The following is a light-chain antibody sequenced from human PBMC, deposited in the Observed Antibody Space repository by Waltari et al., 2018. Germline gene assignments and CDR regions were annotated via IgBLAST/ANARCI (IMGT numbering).Light chain of an antibody. CDR2: GAS. CDR1: QSVSSSY. CDR3: QQYGSSLYT. J-gene: IGKJ2*01. Sequence: ENVLTQSPGNMSLSPGEGATLSCRASQSVSSSYLAWYQQKPGQAPRLLIYGASSRATGIPDRFSGSGSGTDFTLTISRLEPEDFAVYYCQQYGSSLYTFGQGTKLEI. V-gene: IGKV3-20*01.